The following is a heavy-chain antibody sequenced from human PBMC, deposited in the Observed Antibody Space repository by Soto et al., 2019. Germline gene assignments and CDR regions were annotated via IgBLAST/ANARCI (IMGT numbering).Heavy chain of an antibody. CDR1: GGSISSGGYY. J-gene: IGHJ4*02. CDR3: ARDRLSVNYYDSSGSIVDDFDY. D-gene: IGHD3-22*01. CDR2: IYYSGST. Sequence: SETLSLTCTVSGGSISSGGYYWSWIRQHPGKGLEWIGYIYYSGSTYYNPSLKSRVTISVDTSKNQFSLKLSSVTAADTAVYYCARDRLSVNYYDSSGSIVDDFDYWGQGTLVTVSS. V-gene: IGHV4-31*03.